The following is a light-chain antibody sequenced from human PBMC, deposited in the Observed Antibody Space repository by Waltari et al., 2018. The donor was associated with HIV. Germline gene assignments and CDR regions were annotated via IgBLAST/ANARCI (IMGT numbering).Light chain of an antibody. V-gene: IGLV3-25*03. CDR3: QSADSSGTYLYV. CDR2: KDR. J-gene: IGLJ1*01. Sequence: SYELTQPPSVSVSPGQTARITCSGDALPNQYAYWYQQKPGQAPVLVIYKDRERPSGIPERFSGPSSGTTVTLTISGVQAEDEADYFCQSADSSGTYLYVFGTGTKVTVL. CDR1: ALPNQY.